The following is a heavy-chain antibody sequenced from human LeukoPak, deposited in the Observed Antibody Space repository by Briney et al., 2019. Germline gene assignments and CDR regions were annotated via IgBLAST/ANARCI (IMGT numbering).Heavy chain of an antibody. CDR1: GFTFSSYA. CDR3: VKESGFMVAPNSAFDI. J-gene: IGHJ3*02. CDR2: ISSNGGRT. Sequence: GGSLRLSCSASGFTFSSYAMHWVRQAPGKGLEDVSAISSNGGRTYYADSVKGRFTISRDNSKNTLYLQMSSLRAEDTAVYYCVKESGFMVAPNSAFDIWGQGTMVTVSS. D-gene: IGHD4/OR15-4a*01. V-gene: IGHV3-64D*06.